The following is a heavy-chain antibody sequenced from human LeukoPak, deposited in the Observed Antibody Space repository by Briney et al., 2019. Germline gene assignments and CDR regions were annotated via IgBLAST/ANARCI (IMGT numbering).Heavy chain of an antibody. D-gene: IGHD3-22*01. CDR2: IYYSGST. V-gene: IGHV4-31*03. Sequence: PSETLSLTCTVSGGSISSGGYYWSWIRQHPGKGLEWIGYIYYSGSTYCNPSLESRVTISVDRSKNQFSLKLSSVTAADTAVYYCARSSGYYFEHWGQGKPVTVSS. J-gene: IGHJ4*02. CDR3: ARSSGYYFEH. CDR1: GGSISSGGYY.